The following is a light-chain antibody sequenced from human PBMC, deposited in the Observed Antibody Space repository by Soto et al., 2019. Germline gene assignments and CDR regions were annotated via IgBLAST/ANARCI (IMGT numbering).Light chain of an antibody. CDR2: GAS. V-gene: IGKV3-20*01. CDR1: QSVSSSY. Sequence: EIVLTQSPGTLSLSPGERATLSCRASQSVSSSYLAWYQQKTGQAPRLLIYGASSRATGIPDRFSGSGSGTDFTLTISRLEPEDFAVYYCQQYGSSPTWTLGQGTKVEIK. CDR3: QQYGSSPTWT. J-gene: IGKJ1*01.